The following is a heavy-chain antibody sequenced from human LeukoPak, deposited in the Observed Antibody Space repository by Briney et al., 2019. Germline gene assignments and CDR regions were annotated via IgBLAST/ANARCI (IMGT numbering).Heavy chain of an antibody. D-gene: IGHD3-22*01. CDR1: GYTFTSYG. CDR2: ISAYNGNT. J-gene: IGHJ4*02. Sequence: ASVKVSCKASGYTFTSYGISWVRQAPGQGLEWMGWISAYNGNTNYAQKLQGRVTMTTDTSTSTAYMELRSLRSDDTVVYYCAREASSGYPSDYWGQGTLVTVSS. CDR3: AREASSGYPSDY. V-gene: IGHV1-18*01.